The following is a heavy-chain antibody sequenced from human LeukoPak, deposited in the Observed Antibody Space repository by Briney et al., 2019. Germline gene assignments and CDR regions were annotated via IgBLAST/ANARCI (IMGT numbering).Heavy chain of an antibody. J-gene: IGHJ3*02. CDR3: ARSAPQGYCTSTSCYARSAFDI. CDR1: GYTFTNYY. Sequence: ASVTVSCMASGYTFTNYYIHWVRQAPGQELEWMGMINPSGGSTSYAQKFQGRVTMTRDTSTSTVYMELSSRRCEDSAVYYCARSAPQGYCTSTSCYARSAFDIWGQGTMVTVSS. V-gene: IGHV1-46*01. D-gene: IGHD2-2*01. CDR2: INPSGGST.